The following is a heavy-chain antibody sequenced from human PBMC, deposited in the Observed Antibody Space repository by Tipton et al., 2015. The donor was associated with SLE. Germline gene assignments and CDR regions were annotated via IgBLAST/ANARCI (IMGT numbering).Heavy chain of an antibody. CDR1: GGSFSGYY. CDR2: INHSGST. Sequence: TLSLTCAVYGGSFSGYYWSWIRQPPGKGLEWIGEINHSGSTNYNPSLKSRVTISVDTSKNQFSLKLSSVTAADTAMYFCAGGFTMLRGASTWGQGTLVTVSS. CDR3: AGGFTMLRGAST. D-gene: IGHD3-10*01. V-gene: IGHV4-34*01. J-gene: IGHJ5*02.